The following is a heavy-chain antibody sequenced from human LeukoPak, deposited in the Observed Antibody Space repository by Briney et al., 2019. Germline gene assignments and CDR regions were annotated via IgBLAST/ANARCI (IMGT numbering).Heavy chain of an antibody. CDR1: GGSISSYY. V-gene: IGHV4-4*07. CDR2: IYTSGST. Sequence: SETLSLTCTVSGGSISSYYWSWIRQPAGKGLEWIGRIYTSGSTNYNPSLKSRVTISVDTSKNQFSLKLSSVTAADTAVYYCARAFYVYSSSSIPDAFDIWGQGTMVTVSS. J-gene: IGHJ3*02. D-gene: IGHD6-6*01. CDR3: ARAFYVYSSSSIPDAFDI.